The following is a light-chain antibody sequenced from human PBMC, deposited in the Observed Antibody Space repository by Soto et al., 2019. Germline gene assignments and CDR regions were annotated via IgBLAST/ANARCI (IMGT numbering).Light chain of an antibody. CDR1: QSISTY. J-gene: IGKJ1*01. CDR2: AAS. V-gene: IGKV1-39*01. Sequence: DIQMTQSPSSLSASVGDRVTITCRASQSISTYLSWYQHKPGKAPKLLILAASSLQSGVPSRFSGSGVGTDFTVTISSLQPEDFANYYCQQSFTTPWTFGQGTKVEVK. CDR3: QQSFTTPWT.